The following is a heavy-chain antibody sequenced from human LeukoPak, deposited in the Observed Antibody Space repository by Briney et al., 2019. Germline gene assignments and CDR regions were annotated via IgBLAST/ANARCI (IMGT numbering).Heavy chain of an antibody. J-gene: IGHJ5*02. CDR2: IYSGGST. Sequence: GGSLRLSCAASGFTVSSNYMSWVRQAPGKGLEWVSVIYSGGSTYYADSVEGRFTISRDNSKNTLYLQMNSLRAEDTAVYYCAREMPDDSSGYNWFNPWGQGTLVTVSS. V-gene: IGHV3-53*01. CDR3: AREMPDDSSGYNWFNP. CDR1: GFTVSSNY. D-gene: IGHD3-22*01.